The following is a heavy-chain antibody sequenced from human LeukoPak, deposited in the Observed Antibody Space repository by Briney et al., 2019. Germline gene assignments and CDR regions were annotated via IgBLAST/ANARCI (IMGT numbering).Heavy chain of an antibody. CDR1: GGSFSGYY. D-gene: IGHD1-1*01. CDR3: ARGWKRTYYGMDV. Sequence: SETLSLTCAVYGGSFSGYYWSWIRQPPGKGLEWIGEINHSGSTNYNPSLKSRVTISVDTSKNQFSLKLSSVTAADPAVYYCARGWKRTYYGMDVWGQGTTVTVSS. CDR2: INHSGST. J-gene: IGHJ6*02. V-gene: IGHV4-34*01.